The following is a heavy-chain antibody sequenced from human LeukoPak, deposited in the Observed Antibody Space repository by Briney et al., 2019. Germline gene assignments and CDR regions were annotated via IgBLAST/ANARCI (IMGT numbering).Heavy chain of an antibody. CDR2: IIPILGIA. J-gene: IGHJ3*02. Sequence: ASVKVSCKASGGTFSSYAISWVRQAPGQGLEWLGRIIPILGIASYAQKFQGRVTITADKSTSTAYMELSSLRSEDTAVYYCVITGDPTGDSSGYYRLKNDAFDIWGQGTMVTVSS. V-gene: IGHV1-69*04. D-gene: IGHD3-22*01. CDR1: GGTFSSYA. CDR3: VITGDPTGDSSGYYRLKNDAFDI.